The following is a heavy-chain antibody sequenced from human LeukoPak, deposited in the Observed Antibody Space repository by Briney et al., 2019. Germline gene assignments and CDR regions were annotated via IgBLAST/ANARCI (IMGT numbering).Heavy chain of an antibody. J-gene: IGHJ5*02. V-gene: IGHV4-39*01. Sequence: SETLSLTCTVSGGSIRYSSYYWGWIRQPPGKGLEWIGSVYYSGSTYSNPSLKSRVTISVDTSKNQFSLKLSSVTAADTAVYYCARGPGNRVRYYDFWSGYYHWGQGTLVTVSS. CDR1: GGSIRYSSYY. CDR2: VYYSGST. D-gene: IGHD3-3*01. CDR3: ARGPGNRVRYYDFWSGYYH.